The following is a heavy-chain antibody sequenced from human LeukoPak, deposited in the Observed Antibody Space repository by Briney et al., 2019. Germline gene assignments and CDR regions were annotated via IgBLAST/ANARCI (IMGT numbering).Heavy chain of an antibody. CDR3: ATGQGHGMDV. CDR1: GFTFSSFW. D-gene: IGHD1-14*01. Sequence: GGSLTLSCAASGFTFSSFWMHWVRPPAGKGRGWVSRINSDGSSTSYADSVKGRFTLSRDNAKNTLYLQMNSLRAEDTGVYYCATGQGHGMDVWGQGTTVTVSS. CDR2: INSDGSST. J-gene: IGHJ6*02. V-gene: IGHV3-74*01.